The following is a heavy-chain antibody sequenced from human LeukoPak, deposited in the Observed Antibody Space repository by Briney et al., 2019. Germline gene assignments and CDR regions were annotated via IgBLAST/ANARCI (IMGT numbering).Heavy chain of an antibody. CDR1: GFTFSSHS. D-gene: IGHD6-6*01. V-gene: IGHV3-48*01. CDR2: ISSRSTSI. CDR3: ARDLSSSSTAYFQH. Sequence: PGRSLRLSCAASGFTFSSHSLSWVRQAPGKGLDWISYISSRSTSIKYADSVKGRFTISRDNAKNSLYLQMNSLRAEDTAVYYCARDLSSSSTAYFQHWGQGTLVTVSS. J-gene: IGHJ1*01.